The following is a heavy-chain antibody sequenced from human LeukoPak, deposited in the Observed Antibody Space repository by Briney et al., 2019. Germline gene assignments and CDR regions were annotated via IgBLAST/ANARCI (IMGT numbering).Heavy chain of an antibody. J-gene: IGHJ4*02. CDR3: ARDSPADY. Sequence: GGSLRLSCAASGFTVSSNYMSWVCQAPGKGLEWVSVIYSGGSTYYADSVRGRFTISRDNSKNTLYLQMNSLRTEDTAVYYCARDSPADYWGQGTLVTVSS. CDR2: IYSGGST. D-gene: IGHD2-21*01. CDR1: GFTVSSNY. V-gene: IGHV3-66*02.